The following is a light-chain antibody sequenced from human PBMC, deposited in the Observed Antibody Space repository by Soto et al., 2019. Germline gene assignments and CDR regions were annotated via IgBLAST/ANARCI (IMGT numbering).Light chain of an antibody. CDR2: GAS. V-gene: IGKV3-15*01. J-gene: IGKJ1*01. CDR3: QQYNNWPQWT. CDR1: QSVRSN. Sequence: EIVMTQSPGTLSVSPGERATLSCRASQSVRSNLAWYQQKPGQAHRLLIYGASTRATGIPARFSGSGSGTEFTLTISSLQSEDFVVYYCQQYNNWPQWTFGQGTKVEIK.